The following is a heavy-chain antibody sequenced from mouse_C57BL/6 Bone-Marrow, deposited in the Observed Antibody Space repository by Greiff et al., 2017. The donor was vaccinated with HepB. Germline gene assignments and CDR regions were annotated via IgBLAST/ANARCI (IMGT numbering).Heavy chain of an antibody. V-gene: IGHV1-53*01. D-gene: IGHD1-1*01. CDR2: INPSNGGT. J-gene: IGHJ2*01. Sequence: VPLPPPGPALFQPGASVPLSCTASVYTFPSYWMHWVKQRPGQGLEWIGNINPSNGGTNYNEKFKSKATLTVDKSSSTAYMQLSSLTSEDSAVYYCARGDLLLRYFDYWGQGTTLTVSS. CDR3: ARGDLLLRYFDY. CDR1: VYTFPSYW.